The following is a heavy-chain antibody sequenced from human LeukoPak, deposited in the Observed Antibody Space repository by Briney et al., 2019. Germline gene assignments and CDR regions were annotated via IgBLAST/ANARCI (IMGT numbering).Heavy chain of an antibody. CDR3: AMGMSYYYYMDV. J-gene: IGHJ6*03. D-gene: IGHD7-27*01. CDR1: GDSISSGYYY. Sequence: SETLSLTCTVSGDSISSGYYYWTWIRQPAGKGLEWIGRIYTTGSTNYNPSLKSRVTISVDTSRNQFSLKLSSVTAADTAVYYCAMGMSYYYYMDVWGKGTTVTVSS. CDR2: IYTTGST. V-gene: IGHV4-61*02.